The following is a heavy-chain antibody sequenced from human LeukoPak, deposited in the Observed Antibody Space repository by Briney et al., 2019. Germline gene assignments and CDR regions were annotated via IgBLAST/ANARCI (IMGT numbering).Heavy chain of an antibody. CDR2: ISGSGGST. CDR3: AKDQAYNTPSFDY. CDR1: GLTFSNYA. J-gene: IGHJ4*02. D-gene: IGHD3-10*01. V-gene: IGHV3-23*01. Sequence: GGSLRLSCAASGLTFSNYAISWVRQAPGKGLEWVSAISGSGGSTYYADSVKGRFTISRDNSKNTLYLQMNSLRAEDTAVYYCAKDQAYNTPSFDYWGQGTLVTVSS.